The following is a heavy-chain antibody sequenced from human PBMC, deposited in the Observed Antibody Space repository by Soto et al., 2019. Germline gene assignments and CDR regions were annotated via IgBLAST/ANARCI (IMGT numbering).Heavy chain of an antibody. D-gene: IGHD3-16*01. J-gene: IGHJ6*02. CDR3: ARGGSKPYYYYYYGMDV. Sequence: QVQLVESGGGVVQPGRSLRLSCAASGFTFSSYAMHWVRQAPDKGLEWVAVISYDGSNKYYADSVKGRFTISRDNSKNTLYLQMNSLRAEDTAVYYCARGGSKPYYYYYYGMDVWGQGTTVTVSS. CDR1: GFTFSSYA. CDR2: ISYDGSNK. V-gene: IGHV3-30-3*01.